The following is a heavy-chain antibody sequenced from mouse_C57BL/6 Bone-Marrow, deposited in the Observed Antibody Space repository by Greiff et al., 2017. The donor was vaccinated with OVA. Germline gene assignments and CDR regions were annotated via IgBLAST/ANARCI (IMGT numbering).Heavy chain of an antibody. CDR1: GFNIKDYY. CDR3: AKWARDFDY. V-gene: IGHV14-2*01. Sequence: VQLKQSGAELVKPGASVKLSCTASGFNIKDYYMHWVQQTPEKGLEWIGRIDPEDGENKYAPKFQGQATITADTTSTTAYLQLSSHTSEDTAFYYCAKWARDFDYWGQGTTLTVSS. D-gene: IGHD1-3*01. CDR2: IDPEDGEN. J-gene: IGHJ2*01.